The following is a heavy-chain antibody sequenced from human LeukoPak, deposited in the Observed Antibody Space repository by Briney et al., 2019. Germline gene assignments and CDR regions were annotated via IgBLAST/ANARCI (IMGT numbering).Heavy chain of an antibody. V-gene: IGHV4-61*02. CDR3: AREHGSGAFDI. J-gene: IGHJ3*02. CDR2: IYTSGST. Sequence: SETLSHTCTVSGGSISSGSYYWSWIRQPAGKGLEWIGRIYTSGSTNYNPSLKSRVTISVDTSKNQFSLKLSSVTAADTAVYYCAREHGSGAFDIWGQGTMVTVSS. D-gene: IGHD3-10*01. CDR1: GGSISSGSYY.